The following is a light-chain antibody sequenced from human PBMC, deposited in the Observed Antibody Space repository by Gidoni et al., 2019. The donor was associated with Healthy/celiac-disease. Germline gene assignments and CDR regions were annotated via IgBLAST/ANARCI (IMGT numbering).Light chain of an antibody. V-gene: IGKV1-5*03. CDR3: QQYNSYRGLFT. CDR2: KAS. CDR1: QRISSW. Sequence: DIQMTQSPSTLSASVGDRVTITCRASQRISSWLAWYQQKPGKAPKLLIYKASSLESGVPSRFSGSGSGTEFTLTISSLQPDDFATYYCQQYNSYRGLFTFGPGTKVDIK. J-gene: IGKJ3*01.